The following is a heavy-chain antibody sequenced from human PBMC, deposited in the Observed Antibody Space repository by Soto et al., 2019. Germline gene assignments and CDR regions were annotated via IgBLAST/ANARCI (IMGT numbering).Heavy chain of an antibody. J-gene: IGHJ5*02. Sequence: ASVKVSCKASGYTFTSYAMHWVRQAPGQRLEWMGWINAGNGNTKYSQKFQGRVTITRDTSASTAYMELSSLRSEDTAVYYCARVSLQLWLEDPFFKFDPWGQGTLVTVS. CDR2: INAGNGNT. V-gene: IGHV1-3*01. CDR1: GYTFTSYA. CDR3: ARVSLQLWLEDPFFKFDP. D-gene: IGHD5-18*01.